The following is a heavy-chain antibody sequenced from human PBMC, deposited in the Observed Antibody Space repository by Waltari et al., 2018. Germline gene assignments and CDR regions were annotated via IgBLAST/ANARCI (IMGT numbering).Heavy chain of an antibody. V-gene: IGHV4-38-2*02. D-gene: IGHD5-18*01. Sequence: QVQLQESGPGLVKPSETLSLTCAVSGYSISSGYYWGWIRQPPGKGLEWIGSIYHRGSTYYNPSLKSRVTISVDTSKNQFSLKLSSVTAADTAVYYCARDGYSYGYFDYWGQGTLVTVSS. CDR3: ARDGYSYGYFDY. J-gene: IGHJ4*02. CDR2: IYHRGST. CDR1: GYSISSGYY.